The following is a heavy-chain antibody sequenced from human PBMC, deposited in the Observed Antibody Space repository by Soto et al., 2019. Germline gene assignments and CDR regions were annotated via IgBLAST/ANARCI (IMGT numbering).Heavy chain of an antibody. V-gene: IGHV1-18*01. J-gene: IGHJ6*01. CDR2: ISGYNGNT. Sequence: QVQLVQSGAEVKKPGASVKVSCKASGYTFTTYGITWVRQAPGQGLEWMGWISGYNGNTNYTQKLQGRVTMTTETSRSTAYIELRSLRSDDTAVYYCARDQAYSGSYFYFNYYNGMGVWGQWTKVTVTS. D-gene: IGHD1-26*01. CDR1: GYTFTTYG. CDR3: ARDQAYSGSYFYFNYYNGMGV.